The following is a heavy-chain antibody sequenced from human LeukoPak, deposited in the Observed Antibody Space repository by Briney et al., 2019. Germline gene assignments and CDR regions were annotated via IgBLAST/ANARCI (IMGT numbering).Heavy chain of an antibody. CDR1: GFTFSSYS. CDR2: SSSSSSYI. CDR3: ARGYPLRVTMVRGFITYYFDY. Sequence: PGGSLRLSCAASGFTFSSYSMNWVRQAPGKGLEWVSSSSSSSSYIYYADSVKGRFTISRDNAKNSLYLQMNSLRAEDTAVYYCARGYPLRVTMVRGFITYYFDYWGQGTLVTVSS. D-gene: IGHD3-10*01. V-gene: IGHV3-21*01. J-gene: IGHJ4*02.